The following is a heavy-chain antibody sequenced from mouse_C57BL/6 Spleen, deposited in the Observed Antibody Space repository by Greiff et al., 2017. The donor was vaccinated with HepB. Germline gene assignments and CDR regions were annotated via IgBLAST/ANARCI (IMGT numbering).Heavy chain of an antibody. V-gene: IGHV1-50*01. CDR1: GYTFTSYW. D-gene: IGHD2-10*01. Sequence: KQSCKASGYTFTSYWMQWVKQRPGQGLEWIGEIDPSDSYTNYNQKFKGKATLTVDTSSSTAYMQLSSLTSEDSAVYYCARAYSSMDYWGQGTSVTVSS. J-gene: IGHJ4*01. CDR3: ARAYSSMDY. CDR2: IDPSDSYT.